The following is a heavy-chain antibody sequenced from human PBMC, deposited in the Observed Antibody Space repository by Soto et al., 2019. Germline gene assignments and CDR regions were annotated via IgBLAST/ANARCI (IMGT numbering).Heavy chain of an antibody. Sequence: EVQLVESGGGLVEPGGSLRLSCAASGFSISDAWMNWVRQAPGKGLEWVGRVRPTIDGGATDYAAPVKGRFTISRDDSKTTLYLQMSSLKTEDTAVYYCTTDPGPTTTGYWGQGTLVTVSS. CDR3: TTDPGPTTTGY. D-gene: IGHD4-17*01. CDR2: VRPTIDGGAT. J-gene: IGHJ4*02. V-gene: IGHV3-15*07. CDR1: GFSISDAW.